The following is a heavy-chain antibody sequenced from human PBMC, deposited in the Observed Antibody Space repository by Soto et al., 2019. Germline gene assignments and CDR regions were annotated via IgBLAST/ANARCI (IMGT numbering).Heavy chain of an antibody. CDR2: IYHSGST. Sequence: SETLSLTCAVSGGSISSNNWWSWVRQPPGKGLEWIGEIYHSGSTNYNPSLKSRVTISVDKSKNQFSLKLSSVTAADTAVYYCARAFWSGYYIFFDYWGQGTLVTVSS. CDR3: ARAFWSGYYIFFDY. D-gene: IGHD3-3*01. J-gene: IGHJ4*02. CDR1: GGSISSNNW. V-gene: IGHV4-4*02.